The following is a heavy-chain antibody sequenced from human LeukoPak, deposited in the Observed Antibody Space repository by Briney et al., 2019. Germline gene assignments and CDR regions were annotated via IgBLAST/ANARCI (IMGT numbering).Heavy chain of an antibody. CDR3: ARIGYSSSSFDY. CDR2: ISYDGSNK. D-gene: IGHD6-13*01. CDR1: GFTFSSYA. Sequence: GRSLRLSCAASGFTFSSYAMHWVRQAPGKGLEWVAVISYDGSNKYYADSVKGRFTISRDNAKNSVYLQVNSLRAEDTAVYYCARIGYSSSSFDYWGRGTLVTVSS. J-gene: IGHJ4*02. V-gene: IGHV3-30-3*01.